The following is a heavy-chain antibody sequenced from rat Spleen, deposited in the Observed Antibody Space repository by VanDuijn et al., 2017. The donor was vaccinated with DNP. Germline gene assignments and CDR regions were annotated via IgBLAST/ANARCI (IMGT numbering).Heavy chain of an antibody. D-gene: IGHD1-3*01. CDR1: GFTFSSYD. Sequence: EVQLVESGGGLLQPGRSLKLSCAASGFTFSSYDMAWVRQAPSKGLEWVASVNTGGGITYYRDSVKGRFIVSRDNAKNTLYLQMDSLRSEDTATYYCARPNFGSPYYFDYWGQGVMVTVSS. V-gene: IGHV5S13*01. CDR3: ARPNFGSPYYFDY. J-gene: IGHJ2*01. CDR2: VNTGGGIT.